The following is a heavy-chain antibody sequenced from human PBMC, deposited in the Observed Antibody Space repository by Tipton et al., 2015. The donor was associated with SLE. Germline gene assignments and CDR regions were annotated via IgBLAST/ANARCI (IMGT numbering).Heavy chain of an antibody. J-gene: IGHJ4*02. V-gene: IGHV4-4*07. CDR1: GGSISSYF. CDR2: IYTSGLT. D-gene: IGHD6-6*01. Sequence: TLSLTCTVSGGSISSYFWSWIRQPAGKGLEWIGRIYTSGLTNYNPSLKSRVTMSVDTSKNQFSLNLTSLIAADTAVYYCAREGTAARPLDYWGQGTLVTVSS. CDR3: AREGTAARPLDY.